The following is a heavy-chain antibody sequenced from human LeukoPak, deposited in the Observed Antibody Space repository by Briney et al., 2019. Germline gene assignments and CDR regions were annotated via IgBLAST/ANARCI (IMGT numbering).Heavy chain of an antibody. J-gene: IGHJ4*02. Sequence: ASVKVSCKASGYTFTGYYMHWVRQAPGQGLEWMGWINPNSGGTSYAQKFQGRVTMTRDTSISTAYMELGSLRSDDTAVYYCAREVFGRGFDYWGQGTLVAVSS. CDR2: INPNSGGT. CDR3: AREVFGRGFDY. CDR1: GYTFTGYY. D-gene: IGHD3-3*01. V-gene: IGHV1-2*02.